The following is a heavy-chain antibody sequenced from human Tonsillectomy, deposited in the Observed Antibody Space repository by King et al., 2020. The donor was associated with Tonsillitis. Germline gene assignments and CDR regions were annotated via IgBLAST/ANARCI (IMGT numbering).Heavy chain of an antibody. CDR1: GFSLTTSGVG. V-gene: IGHV2-5*01. D-gene: IGHD5-12*01. CDR2: IYWNDDN. Sequence: TLKESGPTLVKPPQTLTLTCTFSGFSLTTSGVGVGWIRQPPGKALEWLALIYWNDDNYYSPSLKSRLTITKDTSKNQVVLAMTNMDPVDTATYYCVHRLGARGDSGYDWVGFDYWGQGTLVTVSS. J-gene: IGHJ4*02. CDR3: VHRLGARGDSGYDWVGFDY.